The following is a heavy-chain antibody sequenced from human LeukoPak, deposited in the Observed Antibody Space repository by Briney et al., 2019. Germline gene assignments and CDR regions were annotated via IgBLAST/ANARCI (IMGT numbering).Heavy chain of an antibody. D-gene: IGHD2-2*01. CDR1: GGSFSGYY. CDR2: INHSGST. Sequence: SETLSLTCAVYGGSFSGYYWSWIRQPPGKGQEWIGEINHSGSTNYNPSLKSRVTISVDTSKNQFSLKLSSVTAADTAVYYCARGHPSMEVPAAIRTAYYYYGMDVWGQGTTVTVSS. J-gene: IGHJ6*02. V-gene: IGHV4-34*01. CDR3: ARGHPSMEVPAAIRTAYYYYGMDV.